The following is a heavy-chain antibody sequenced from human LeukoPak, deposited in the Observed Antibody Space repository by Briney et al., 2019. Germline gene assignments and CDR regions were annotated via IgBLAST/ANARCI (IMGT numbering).Heavy chain of an antibody. CDR2: ISSSSSSI. CDR1: GFTFSSYS. J-gene: IGHJ4*02. D-gene: IGHD3-22*01. CDR3: ARDKGGDRSGYCDF. Sequence: GGSLRLSCAASGFTFSSYSMNWVRQAPGKGLEWVSYISSSSSSIYYADSVKGRFTISRDNAKNSLYLQMNSLRDEDTAVYYCARDKGGDRSGYCDFWGQGTLVTVSS. V-gene: IGHV3-48*02.